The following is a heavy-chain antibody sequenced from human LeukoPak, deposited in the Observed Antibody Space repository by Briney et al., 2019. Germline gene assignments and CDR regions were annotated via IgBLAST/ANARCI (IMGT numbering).Heavy chain of an antibody. CDR2: IKSKTDGGTT. Sequence: GGSLRLSCAASGFTFNNAWMNWVRQAPGKGLEWVGRIKSKTDGGTTEYAASVRGRFTISRDDSRNTLHLQMNSLKTEDTAVYYCTTLQMYYYDSSGYYFFDYWGQGTLVTVSS. CDR1: GFTFNNAW. D-gene: IGHD3-22*01. V-gene: IGHV3-15*01. J-gene: IGHJ4*02. CDR3: TTLQMYYYDSSGYYFFDY.